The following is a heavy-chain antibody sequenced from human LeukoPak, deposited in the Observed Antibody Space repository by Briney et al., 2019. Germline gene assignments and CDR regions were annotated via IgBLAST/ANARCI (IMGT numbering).Heavy chain of an antibody. V-gene: IGHV3-21*01. CDR3: ARADDYYYYMDV. CDR2: ISSSSSYI. CDR1: GFTFSSYS. Sequence: GGSLRLSCAASGFTFSSYSMNWVPQAPGKGLEWVSSISSSSSYIYYADSVKGRFTISRDNAKNSLYLQMNSLRAEGTAVYYCARADDYYYYMDVWGKGTTVTVSS. J-gene: IGHJ6*03.